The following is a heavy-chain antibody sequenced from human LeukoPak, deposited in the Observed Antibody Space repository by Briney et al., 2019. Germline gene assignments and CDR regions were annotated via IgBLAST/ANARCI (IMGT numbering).Heavy chain of an antibody. CDR3: AMTLSEYSSSPAI. CDR1: GCSISSRNW. CDR2: IYHSGST. Sequence: SETLSLTCAVSGCSISSRNWRRGVRAPPGEGLEGIGEIYHSGSTNYNPSLQSRVSISVDKSKNQFSLKLTSVTAADTAMYYCAMTLSEYSSSPAIWGQGTLVTVSS. V-gene: IGHV4-4*02. J-gene: IGHJ4*02. D-gene: IGHD6-13*01.